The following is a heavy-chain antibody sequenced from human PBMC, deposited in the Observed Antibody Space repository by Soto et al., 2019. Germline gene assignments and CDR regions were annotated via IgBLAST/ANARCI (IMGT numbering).Heavy chain of an antibody. CDR3: AREGITMVRGQVLRPYYYYGMDV. CDR2: IYYSGST. CDR1: GGSISSGGYY. V-gene: IGHV4-31*03. Sequence: SETLSLTCTVSGGSISSGGYYWSWIRQHPGKGLEWIGYIYYSGSTYYNPSLKSRVTISVDTSKNQFSLKLSSVTAADTAVYYCAREGITMVRGQVLRPYYYYGMDVWGQGTTVTVSS. D-gene: IGHD3-10*01. J-gene: IGHJ6*02.